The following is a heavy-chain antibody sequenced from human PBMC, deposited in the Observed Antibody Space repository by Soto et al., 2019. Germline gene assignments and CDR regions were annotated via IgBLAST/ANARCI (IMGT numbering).Heavy chain of an antibody. CDR3: ARGDYYYDSSGYYRSLDY. V-gene: IGHV1-69*01. J-gene: IGHJ4*02. Sequence: QVQLVQSGAEVKKPGSSVKVSCKASGGTFSSYAISWVRQAPGQGLEWMGGIIPIFGTANYAQKFQGRVTITADESTSTAYMELSSLRSEDTAVYYCARGDYYYDSSGYYRSLDYWGKGTLVTVSS. CDR1: GGTFSSYA. CDR2: IIPIFGTA. D-gene: IGHD3-22*01.